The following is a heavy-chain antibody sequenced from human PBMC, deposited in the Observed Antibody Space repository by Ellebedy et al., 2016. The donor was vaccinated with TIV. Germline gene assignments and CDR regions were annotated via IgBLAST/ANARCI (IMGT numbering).Heavy chain of an antibody. CDR3: ARSPYGDYSWFDP. CDR2: IYYSGST. Sequence: MPSETLSLTCTVSGGSISSYYWSWIRQPPGKGLEWIGYIYYSGSTNYNPSLKSRVTISVDTSKNQFSLKLSSVTAADTAVYYCARSPYGDYSWFDPWGQGTLVTVSS. CDR1: GGSISSYY. D-gene: IGHD4-17*01. V-gene: IGHV4-59*01. J-gene: IGHJ5*02.